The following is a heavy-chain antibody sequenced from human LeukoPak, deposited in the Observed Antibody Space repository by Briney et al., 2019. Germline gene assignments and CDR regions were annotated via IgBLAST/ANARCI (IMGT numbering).Heavy chain of an antibody. V-gene: IGHV4-59*01. CDR2: IYYSGST. J-gene: IGHJ5*02. D-gene: IGHD3-22*01. CDR1: GGSFSGYY. CDR3: AREPVGVSRAWLPGRLDP. Sequence: SETLSLTCAVYGGSFSGYYWSWIRQPPGKGLEWIGYIYYSGSTNYNPSLKSRVTISVDTSKNQFSLKLSSVTAADTAVYYCAREPVGVSRAWLPGRLDPWGQGTLVTVSS.